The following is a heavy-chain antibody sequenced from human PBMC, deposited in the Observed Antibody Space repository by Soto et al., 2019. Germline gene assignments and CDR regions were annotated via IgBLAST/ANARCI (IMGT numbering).Heavy chain of an antibody. J-gene: IGHJ4*02. CDR2: IAYDGRNK. CDR3: AKVPRGGDILTGYYPFDY. D-gene: IGHD3-9*01. V-gene: IGHV3-30*04. CDR1: GFTFSSYA. Sequence: GGSLRLSCAASGFTFSSYAMHWVRQAPGKGLEWVAVIAYDGRNKYYADSVKGRFTISRDNSKNTLYLQMNSLRIEDTAVYYCAKVPRGGDILTGYYPFDYWGQGTLVTVSS.